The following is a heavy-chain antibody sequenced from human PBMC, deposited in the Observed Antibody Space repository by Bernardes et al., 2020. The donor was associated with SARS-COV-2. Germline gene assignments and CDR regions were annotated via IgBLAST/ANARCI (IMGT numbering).Heavy chain of an antibody. Sequence: GGSLRLSCAGSGFSFKNYWMHWVRQGPGKGLEWVSRIKSDGSSSSYADSVKGRFAISRDNAKNTLYLQMNSLRAEDTAMYYCARLPAITGRYYFDYWGRGTLVTVSS. CDR2: IKSDGSSS. CDR3: ARLPAITGRYYFDY. J-gene: IGHJ4*02. V-gene: IGHV3-74*01. D-gene: IGHD2-2*01. CDR1: GFSFKNYW.